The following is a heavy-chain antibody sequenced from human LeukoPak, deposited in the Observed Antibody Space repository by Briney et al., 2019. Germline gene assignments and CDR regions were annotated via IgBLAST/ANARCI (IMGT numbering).Heavy chain of an antibody. J-gene: IGHJ4*02. CDR2: ISAYNGNT. D-gene: IGHD3-22*01. CDR3: ARDLSHRYYHRTGYAFDY. CDR1: TYSFTGFY. Sequence: GASVKVSCKASTYSFTGFYMHWVRQAPGQGLEWMGWISAYNGNTNYAQKFQGRVTMTRDTSTSTVYMDLSSLRSEDTAVYYCARDLSHRYYHRTGYAFDYWGQGTLVTVSS. V-gene: IGHV1-2*02.